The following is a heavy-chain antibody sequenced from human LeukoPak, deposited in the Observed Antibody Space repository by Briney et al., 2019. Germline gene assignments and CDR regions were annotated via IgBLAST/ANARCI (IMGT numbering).Heavy chain of an antibody. CDR1: GGSISSGDYY. CDR3: QRGAGEDYFDY. V-gene: IGHV4-30-4*01. CDR2: ICYSGST. J-gene: IGHJ4*02. D-gene: IGHD4/OR15-4a*01. Sequence: PSQTLSHTCTVSGGSISSGDYYWSWIRQPPGKGLEWIGYICYSGSTYYNPSLKSRVTISVDTSKNQFSLKLSSVTAADTAVYYCQRGAGEDYFDYWGQGTLVTVSS.